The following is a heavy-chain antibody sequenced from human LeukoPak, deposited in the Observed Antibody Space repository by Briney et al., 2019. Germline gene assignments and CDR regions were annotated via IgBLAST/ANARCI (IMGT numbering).Heavy chain of an antibody. CDR1: GFTFDDYA. CDR2: ISWNSGSI. V-gene: IGHV3-9*01. D-gene: IGHD6-13*01. CDR3: AIKGGIAAAGTGFDY. J-gene: IGHJ4*02. Sequence: GRSLRLSCAASGFTFDDYAMHWVRQAPGKDLEWVSGISWNSGSIGYADSVKGRFTISRDNAKNSLYLQMNSLRAEDTAVYYCAIKGGIAAAGTGFDYWGQGTLVTVSS.